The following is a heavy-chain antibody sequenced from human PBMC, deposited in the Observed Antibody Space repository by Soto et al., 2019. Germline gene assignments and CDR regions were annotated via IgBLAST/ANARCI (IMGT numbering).Heavy chain of an antibody. J-gene: IGHJ6*02. CDR3: ARTDRDCCGVDV. CDR1: GFTFRNYD. V-gene: IGHV3-13*05. CDR2: ISAAGDP. Sequence: EVQLVETGGGLVQPGGSLRLSCEASGFTFRNYDMHWVRQGTGKGLEWVSGISAAGDPDYADSVKVRFTITRENAQNSFFLQRNRLRVGDTAVYYCARTDRDCCGVDVCGQGTTVIVSS.